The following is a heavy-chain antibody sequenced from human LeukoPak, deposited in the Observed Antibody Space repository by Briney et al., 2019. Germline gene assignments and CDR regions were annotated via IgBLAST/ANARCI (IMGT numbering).Heavy chain of an antibody. J-gene: IGHJ4*02. CDR2: INHSGST. D-gene: IGHD5-24*01. Sequence: SETLSLTCAVYGGSFSGYYWSWIRQPPGKGLEWIGEINHSGSTSYNPSLKSRVTISVDTSKNQFSLKLSSVTAADTAVYYCARGAIRPGYWGQGTLVTVSS. CDR3: ARGAIRPGY. CDR1: GGSFSGYY. V-gene: IGHV4-34*01.